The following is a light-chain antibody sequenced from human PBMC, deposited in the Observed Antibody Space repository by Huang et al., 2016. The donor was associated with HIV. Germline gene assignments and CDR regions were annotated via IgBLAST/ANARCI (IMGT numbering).Light chain of an antibody. CDR2: SAS. CDR1: QSLLRSDGYDC. CDR3: MQGLQTPRT. Sequence: DIVMTQSPLSLSVTPGEPASISCRSTQSLLRSDGYDCLDWFLQKPGQSPQLLIYSASNRAAGVHDRFSGTGSGSNFTLRISRVESEDVGVYDCMQGLQTPRTFGQGTKLKIK. V-gene: IGKV2-28*01. J-gene: IGKJ2*01.